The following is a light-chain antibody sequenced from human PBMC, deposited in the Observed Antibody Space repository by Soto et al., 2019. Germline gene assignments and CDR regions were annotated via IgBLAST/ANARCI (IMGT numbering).Light chain of an antibody. Sequence: QSVLTQQPSASGTPGQRITISCSGSSSNIGSHTVNWHQQVPGTAPKLLIYSNNERPSGVPDRFSGSKSGTSASLAISGLQSGDEADYYCAAWDDSLNGVIFGGGTKLTVL. V-gene: IGLV1-44*01. CDR1: SSNIGSHT. CDR3: AAWDDSLNGVI. J-gene: IGLJ2*01. CDR2: SNN.